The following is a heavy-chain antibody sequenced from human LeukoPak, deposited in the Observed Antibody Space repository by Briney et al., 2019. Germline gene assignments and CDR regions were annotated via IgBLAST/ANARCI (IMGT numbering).Heavy chain of an antibody. CDR1: DSSFRRHD. Sequence: GGSLRLSCAASDSSFRRHDMSWVRQTLEKGLEWVSSIAGDGASFYADSVKGRVTISRDKSENILYLQINSPRADDPAIYYCAKGPNFGSWRAVDYWGQGSLVTVSS. D-gene: IGHD3-10*01. J-gene: IGHJ4*02. CDR2: IAGDGAS. V-gene: IGHV3-23*01. CDR3: AKGPNFGSWRAVDY.